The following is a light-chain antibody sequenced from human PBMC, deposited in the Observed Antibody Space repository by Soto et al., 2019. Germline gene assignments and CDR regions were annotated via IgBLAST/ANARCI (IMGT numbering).Light chain of an antibody. Sequence: EIVLTQSPGTLSLPPGETATLSCRASQSVSSNYLAWYQRKPGQAPRLLVYGASTRAAGIPDRFSGSGSGTDFTLTISRLEPEDFAVYYCQQYGSSPRTFGQGTKVEIK. CDR3: QQYGSSPRT. CDR1: QSVSSNY. V-gene: IGKV3-20*01. J-gene: IGKJ1*01. CDR2: GAS.